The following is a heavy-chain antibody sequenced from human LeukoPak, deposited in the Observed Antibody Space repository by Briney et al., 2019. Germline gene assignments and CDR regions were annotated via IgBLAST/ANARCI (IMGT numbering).Heavy chain of an antibody. V-gene: IGHV3-7*05. CDR1: GFTFSSYW. J-gene: IGHJ6*02. Sequence: GGSLRLSCAASGFTFSSYWMSWVRQAPGKGLGWVANIKQDGSEKYYVDSVKGRFTISRDNAKNSLYLQMNSLRAEDTAVYYCARDRELLQSNYYYYYGMDVWGQGTTVTVSS. CDR2: IKQDGSEK. CDR3: ARDRELLQSNYYYYYGMDV. D-gene: IGHD1-26*01.